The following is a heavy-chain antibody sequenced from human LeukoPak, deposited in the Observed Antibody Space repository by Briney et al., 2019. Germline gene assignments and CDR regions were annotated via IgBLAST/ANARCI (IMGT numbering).Heavy chain of an antibody. CDR1: GYTFTNYD. Sequence: ASVKVSCKASGYTFTNYDVIWVRQAPGQGLEWMGWISAYNGNTNYAQHVQARVTMTTDTSTTTAYMELISLNSDDTAVYYCARWGRNFNDWFDPWGQGTLVTVSS. D-gene: IGHD3-9*01. CDR2: ISAYNGNT. V-gene: IGHV1-18*01. CDR3: ARWGRNFNDWFDP. J-gene: IGHJ5*02.